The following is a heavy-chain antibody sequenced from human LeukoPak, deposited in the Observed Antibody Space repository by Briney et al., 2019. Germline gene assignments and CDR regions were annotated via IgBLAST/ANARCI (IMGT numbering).Heavy chain of an antibody. CDR1: GGSFSGYY. J-gene: IGHJ6*03. CDR2: INHSGST. Sequence: SETLSLTCAVFGGSFSGYYWSWIRQPPGKGLEWIGEINHSGSTIYNPSFKSRVTISVDTSKNQVSLKLSSVTAADTAVYYCARGRIASGAYYYYMDVWGKGTTVTVSS. V-gene: IGHV4-34*01. D-gene: IGHD2-21*01. CDR3: ARGRIASGAYYYYMDV.